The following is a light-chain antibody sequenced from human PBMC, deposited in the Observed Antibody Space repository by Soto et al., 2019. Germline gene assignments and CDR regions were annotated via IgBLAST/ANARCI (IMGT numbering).Light chain of an antibody. CDR1: QSVSSSY. CDR3: QQYGSSPVT. J-gene: IGKJ1*01. V-gene: IGKV3-20*01. CDR2: GAS. Sequence: EIVLTQSPGTLSLSPGERATLSCRASQSVSSSYLAWYQQKPGQAPRLLIYGASSRATGIPDRFSGSGSVTAFILTISRMEPEDSAVYYYQQYGSSPVTFGQGTKVEIK.